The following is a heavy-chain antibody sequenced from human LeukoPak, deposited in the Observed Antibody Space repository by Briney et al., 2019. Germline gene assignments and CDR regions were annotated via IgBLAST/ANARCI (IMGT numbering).Heavy chain of an antibody. D-gene: IGHD1-20*01. Sequence: GGSLRLSCAASGFTFDDYAMHWVRQAPGKGLEWVSGISWNSGSIGYADSVKGRFTISRDNAKNSLYKQMNSLRAEDTAVYYCARDEYNWNVDAFDIWGQGTVVTVSS. J-gene: IGHJ3*02. V-gene: IGHV3-9*01. CDR2: ISWNSGSI. CDR3: ARDEYNWNVDAFDI. CDR1: GFTFDDYA.